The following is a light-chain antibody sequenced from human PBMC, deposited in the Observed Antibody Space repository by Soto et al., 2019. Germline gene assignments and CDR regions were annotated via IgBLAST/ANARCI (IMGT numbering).Light chain of an antibody. J-gene: IGKJ1*01. Sequence: DIQMTQSPSSLSASVGDRVTITCRASQSISSYLNWYQQKPGKAPKLLIYAASRLQSGVPSRFSGSGSGTAFTLTISRLELEDFATYYCQQSYSTLWTFGQGTKVEIK. V-gene: IGKV1-39*01. CDR1: QSISSY. CDR2: AAS. CDR3: QQSYSTLWT.